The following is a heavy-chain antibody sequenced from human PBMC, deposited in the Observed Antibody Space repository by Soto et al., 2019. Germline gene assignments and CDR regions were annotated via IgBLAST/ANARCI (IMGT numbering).Heavy chain of an antibody. J-gene: IGHJ4*02. CDR3: XXXCSSSSCSVWRY. CDR1: GFSLKNYA. CDR2: ITGSGDKT. V-gene: IGHV3-23*01. D-gene: IGHD2-2*01. Sequence: EVQLLESGGNLVQPGGSLRLSCAASGFSLKNYAMTWVRQAPGKGLEWVSGITGSGDKTYYADSVKGRFIISRDNSENTLYLQMNSLRAEDTALXXXXXXCSSSSCSVWRYWGQGTQVTVSS.